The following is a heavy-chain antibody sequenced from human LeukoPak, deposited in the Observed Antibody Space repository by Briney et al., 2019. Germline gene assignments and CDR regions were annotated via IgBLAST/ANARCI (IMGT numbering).Heavy chain of an antibody. V-gene: IGHV3-30-3*01. Sequence: GGSLRLSCAASGFTFTSYAMHWVRQAPGKRLEWVAGISYDGGNNLYADSVKGRFTIFRDNSKNTVYLQMTSLRAEDTAVYFCARVDSSGWLIYGMDVWGQGTTVIVSS. CDR2: ISYDGGNN. D-gene: IGHD6-19*01. J-gene: IGHJ6*02. CDR1: GFTFTSYA. CDR3: ARVDSSGWLIYGMDV.